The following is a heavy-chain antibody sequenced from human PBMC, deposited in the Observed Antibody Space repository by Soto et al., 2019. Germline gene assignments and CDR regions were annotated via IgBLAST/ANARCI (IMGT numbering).Heavy chain of an antibody. CDR2: IDSDGSIT. J-gene: IGHJ4*02. CDR1: GFTFNTW. Sequence: EVQLVESGGGLVQPGGSLRLSCAASGFTFNTWMHWVRQAPGEGRVWVSSIDSDGSITSYADSVKGRFTISRDNAKNTLYLQMNSLRDEDTAVYYCAKGIVLMVYAIPPRPYYFDYWGQGTLVTVSS. V-gene: IGHV3-74*01. D-gene: IGHD2-8*01. CDR3: AKGIVLMVYAIPPRPYYFDY.